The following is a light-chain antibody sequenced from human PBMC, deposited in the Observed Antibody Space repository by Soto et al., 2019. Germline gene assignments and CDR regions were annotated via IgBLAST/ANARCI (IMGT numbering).Light chain of an antibody. J-gene: IGLJ1*01. CDR3: SSYTSSSTPYV. V-gene: IGLV2-14*02. CDR2: DVT. Sequence: QSVLTQPASVSGSPGQSITISCTGTSGDVGSYNLVSWYQQHPDKAPKLMIYDVTNRPSGVSDRFSGSKSGNTASLTISGLQAEDEADYYCSSYTSSSTPYVFGTGTKVTVL. CDR1: SGDVGSYNL.